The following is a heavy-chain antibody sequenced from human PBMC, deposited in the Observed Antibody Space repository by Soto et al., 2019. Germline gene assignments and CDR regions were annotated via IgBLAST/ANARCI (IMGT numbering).Heavy chain of an antibody. V-gene: IGHV1-3*01. D-gene: IGHD4-4*01. CDR1: GYTFTSYA. CDR3: ARDTVTTGLFDY. Sequence: QVQLVQSGAEVKKPGASVKVSCKASGYTFTSYAMHWVRQAPGQRLEWMGWINAGNGNTKYSQKFQGRVTITRDTPASTAYMELSSLRSEDTAVYYCARDTVTTGLFDYWGQGTLVTVSS. J-gene: IGHJ4*02. CDR2: INAGNGNT.